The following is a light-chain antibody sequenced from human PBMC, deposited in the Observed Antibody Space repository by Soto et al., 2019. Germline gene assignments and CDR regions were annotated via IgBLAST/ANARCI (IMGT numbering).Light chain of an antibody. Sequence: QSVLTQPASVSGSPGQSITISCTGTSSHVGSYNYVSWYQQHPGKSPKLMIYEVRNRPSGVSYRFSGSKSGKTASLTIFGVQDEDEGEYYCNSYSTRTTQVFGGGTKLTVL. CDR2: EVR. CDR3: NSYSTRTTQV. CDR1: SSHVGSYNY. V-gene: IGLV2-14*01. J-gene: IGLJ2*01.